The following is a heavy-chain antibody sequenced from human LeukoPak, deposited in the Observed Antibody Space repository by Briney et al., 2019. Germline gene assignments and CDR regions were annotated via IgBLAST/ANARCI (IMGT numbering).Heavy chain of an antibody. CDR3: AGVHSRCSGGSCYSELNWFDP. Sequence: SETLSLTCAVSGGSISSSNWWSWVRQPPGKGLEWIGEIYHSGSTNYNPSLKSRVTISVDKSKNQFSLKLSSVTAADTAVYYCAGVHSRCSGGSCYSELNWFDPWGQGTLVTVSS. J-gene: IGHJ5*02. CDR2: IYHSGST. D-gene: IGHD2-15*01. CDR1: GGSISSSNW. V-gene: IGHV4-4*02.